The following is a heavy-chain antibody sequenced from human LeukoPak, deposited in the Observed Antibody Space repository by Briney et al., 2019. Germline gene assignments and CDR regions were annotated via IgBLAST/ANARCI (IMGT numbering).Heavy chain of an antibody. Sequence: PSETLSLTCTVSDDSINSGDYYWSWIRQPPGKGLEWIGYVYYSGSTYYNPSLKSRVTISVDTSKNQFSLKLNSATAADTAVYYCARVSGFGDPFDYWGQGTLVTVSS. J-gene: IGHJ4*02. V-gene: IGHV4-30-4*01. CDR1: DDSINSGDYY. CDR2: VYYSGST. CDR3: ARVSGFGDPFDY. D-gene: IGHD3-10*01.